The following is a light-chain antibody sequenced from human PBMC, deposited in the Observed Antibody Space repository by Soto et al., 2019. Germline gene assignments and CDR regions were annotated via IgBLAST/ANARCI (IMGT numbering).Light chain of an antibody. CDR2: DAS. CDR3: QQYNNWPRT. J-gene: IGKJ1*01. CDR1: QRVRSS. V-gene: IGKV3-15*01. Sequence: EIVMTQSPATLSVSPGERATLSCMDSQRVRSSLAWFQQKPGQAPRLLIYDASTRATGIPARFSGSGSGTEFTLTISSLQSEDFAVYYCQQYNNWPRTFGQGTKVEIK.